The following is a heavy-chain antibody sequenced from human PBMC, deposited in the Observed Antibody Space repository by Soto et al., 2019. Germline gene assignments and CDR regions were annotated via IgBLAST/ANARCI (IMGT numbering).Heavy chain of an antibody. D-gene: IGHD6-13*01. CDR1: GGTFSSYA. CDR2: IIPIFGTA. V-gene: IGHV1-69*13. CDR3: ARRDDRLAAAGPEDYYYYGVEV. J-gene: IGHJ6*02. Sequence: SVKVSSKASGGTFSSYAISWVRQAPGQGLEWMGGIIPIFGTANYAQKFQVRVTITADESTSTAYMELSSLRSEDTAVYYCARRDDRLAAAGPEDYYYYGVEVCGQGTTVTDSS.